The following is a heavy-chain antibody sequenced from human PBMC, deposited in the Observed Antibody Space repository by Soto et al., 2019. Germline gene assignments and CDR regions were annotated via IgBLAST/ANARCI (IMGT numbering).Heavy chain of an antibody. Sequence: NPSETLSLTCAVSGGSFSGYYWSWFRQPPGKGLEWIGDINHTGGSNYNPSLKSRVMISVDTSKTQFSLNVTSVTAADTAVYYCARGVGYYSATRRNLYFDYWGPGTLVTVSS. V-gene: IGHV4-34*01. J-gene: IGHJ4*02. CDR3: ARGVGYYSATRRNLYFDY. D-gene: IGHD2-2*01. CDR1: GGSFSGYY. CDR2: INHTGGS.